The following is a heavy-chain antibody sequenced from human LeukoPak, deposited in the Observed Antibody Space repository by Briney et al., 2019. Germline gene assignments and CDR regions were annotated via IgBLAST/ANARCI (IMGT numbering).Heavy chain of an antibody. V-gene: IGHV3-23*01. CDR1: GFTFSSYA. CDR2: ISAAGGIT. Sequence: GGSLRLSCAASGFTFSSYAMSWVRQAPGKGLEWVSTISAAGGITYYADSVKGRFTISRDNSKNTLFLQVSSLRAEDTAVYYCAGYYCSSGTCRKYLDYWGQGTLVTVSS. CDR3: AGYYCSSGTCRKYLDY. J-gene: IGHJ4*02. D-gene: IGHD2-15*01.